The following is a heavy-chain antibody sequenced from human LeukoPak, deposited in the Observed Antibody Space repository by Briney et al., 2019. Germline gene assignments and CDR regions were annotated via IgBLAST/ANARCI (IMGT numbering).Heavy chain of an antibody. J-gene: IGHJ3*02. CDR3: AKGVDDILLWFGELLSCAFDI. CDR2: ISSSGDST. V-gene: IGHV3-23*01. D-gene: IGHD3-10*01. CDR1: GFTFSSYA. Sequence: GGSLRLSCAASGFTFSSYAMSWVRQAPGKGLEWVSAISSSGDSTYYADSVKGRFTISRDNSKKMLYLQMNSPRAEDTAGYYCAKGVDDILLWFGELLSCAFDIWGQGTMVTVSS.